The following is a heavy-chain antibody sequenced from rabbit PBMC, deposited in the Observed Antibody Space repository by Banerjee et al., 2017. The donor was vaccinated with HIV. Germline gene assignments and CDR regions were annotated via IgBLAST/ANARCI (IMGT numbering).Heavy chain of an antibody. CDR1: GFSFSSGYD. Sequence: QQLVESGGGLVKPGASLTLTCKASGFSFSSGYDMCWVRQAPGKGLEWIACIGTSSGNTYYASWAKGRFTISKTSSTTVTLQMTSLTAADTATYFCARGAYDIVSGGYYIRSTRLDLWGPGTLVTVS. V-gene: IGHV1S40*01. D-gene: IGHD1-1*01. CDR2: IGTSSGNT. J-gene: IGHJ3*01. CDR3: ARGAYDIVSGGYYIRSTRLDL.